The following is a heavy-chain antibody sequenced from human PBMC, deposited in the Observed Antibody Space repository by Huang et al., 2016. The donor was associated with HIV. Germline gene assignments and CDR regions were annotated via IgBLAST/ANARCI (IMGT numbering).Heavy chain of an antibody. J-gene: IGHJ4*02. D-gene: IGHD3-3*01. CDR2: MNSDGSDT. Sequence: EVQLVESGGGLVQPGGSLRLSCAASGFTLTNYWMHWVRQGPGKGLVWVARMNSDGSDTSYADSVKGRFTISRDNAKNTLYLQMNSLRAEDTAVYFCARGGPGYDFWSGYLNYWGQGTLVTVSS. V-gene: IGHV3-74*01. CDR1: GFTLTNYW. CDR3: ARGGPGYDFWSGYLNY.